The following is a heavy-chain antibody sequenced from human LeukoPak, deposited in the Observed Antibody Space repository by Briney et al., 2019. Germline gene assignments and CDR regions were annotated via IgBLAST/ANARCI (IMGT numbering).Heavy chain of an antibody. CDR1: GFAFSVYP. CDR3: ATLMYTTGRQGFDS. J-gene: IGHJ4*02. V-gene: IGHV3-23*01. Sequence: GGSLRLSCAASGFAFSVYPMIWARQAPGKGLEWVSSISADSSITNYADSAKGRFTVSRDNSKRTLYLQMNSLRAEDTAVYYCATLMYTTGRQGFDSWGQGARVTVPS. D-gene: IGHD1-1*01. CDR2: ISADSSIT.